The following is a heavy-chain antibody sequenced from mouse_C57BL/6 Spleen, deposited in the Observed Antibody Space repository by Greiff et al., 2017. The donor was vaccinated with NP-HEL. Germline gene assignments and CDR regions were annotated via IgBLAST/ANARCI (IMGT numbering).Heavy chain of an antibody. Sequence: DVQLVESGGGLVKPGGSLKLSCAASGFTFSSYAMSWVRQTPEKRLEWVATISDGGSYTYYPDNVKGRFTISRDNAKNNLYLQMSHLKSEDTAMYYCARDPDYYGSRYFDVWGTGTTVTVSS. J-gene: IGHJ1*03. V-gene: IGHV5-4*01. D-gene: IGHD1-1*01. CDR1: GFTFSSYA. CDR3: ARDPDYYGSRYFDV. CDR2: ISDGGSYT.